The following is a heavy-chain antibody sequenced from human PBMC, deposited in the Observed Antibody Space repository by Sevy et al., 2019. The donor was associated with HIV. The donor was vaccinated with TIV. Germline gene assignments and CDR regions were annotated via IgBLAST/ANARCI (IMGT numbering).Heavy chain of an antibody. CDR2: ISYDGSNK. Sequence: GESLKISCAASGFTFSSYGMHWVRQAPGKGLEWVAFISYDGSNKYYADSVKGRFTISRENSKNTLYLQMNSLRAEDTAVYYCAKGRDSSGWYYYGMDVWGQGTTVTVSS. CDR3: AKGRDSSGWYYYGMDV. V-gene: IGHV3-30*18. J-gene: IGHJ6*02. D-gene: IGHD6-19*01. CDR1: GFTFSSYG.